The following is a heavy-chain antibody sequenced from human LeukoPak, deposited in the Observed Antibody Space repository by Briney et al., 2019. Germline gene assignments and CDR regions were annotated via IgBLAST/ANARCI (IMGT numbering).Heavy chain of an antibody. CDR2: IKQDGSEK. V-gene: IGHV3-7*01. CDR1: GFTFRSYW. J-gene: IGHJ4*02. Sequence: PGGSLTLSCAASGFTFRSYWMSWVRQAPGKGLEWVANIKQDGSEKYYVDSVKGRFTISRDNAKNSLYLQMNSLRAEDTAVYYCARTLMVAHYHYFDYWGQGTLVTVSS. CDR3: ARTLMVAHYHYFDY. D-gene: IGHD4/OR15-4a*01.